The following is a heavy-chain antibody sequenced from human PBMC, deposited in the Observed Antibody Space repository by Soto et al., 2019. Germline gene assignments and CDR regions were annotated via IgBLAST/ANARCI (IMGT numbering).Heavy chain of an antibody. CDR2: IVPLFRTT. Sequence: QVQLVQSGAEAKKPGSSVKVSCKTSGGTFSSYAISWVRQAPGQGLEWMGGIVPLFRTTNYAQKFQGRVTLTADTITYTVYMELSGLRSGDTAVYYCARGGYSSTWSNLLDRSGLDVWGQGTTVTVSS. CDR3: ARGGYSSTWSNLLDRSGLDV. CDR1: GGTFSSYA. D-gene: IGHD6-13*01. V-gene: IGHV1-69*06. J-gene: IGHJ6*02.